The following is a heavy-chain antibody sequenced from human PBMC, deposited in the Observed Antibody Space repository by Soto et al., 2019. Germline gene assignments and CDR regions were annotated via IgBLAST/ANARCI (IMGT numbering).Heavy chain of an antibody. CDR3: AKSGEWELPTYYYYGMDV. J-gene: IGHJ6*02. CDR1: GFTFSSYA. V-gene: IGHV3-23*01. D-gene: IGHD1-26*01. CDR2: ISGSGGST. Sequence: EVQLLESGGGLVQPGGSLRLSCAASGFTFSSYAMSWVRQAPGKGLEWVSAISGSGGSTYYADSVKGRFTISRDNSKNTLYLQMNSLRAEDTAVYYCAKSGEWELPTYYYYGMDVWGQGTTVTVSS.